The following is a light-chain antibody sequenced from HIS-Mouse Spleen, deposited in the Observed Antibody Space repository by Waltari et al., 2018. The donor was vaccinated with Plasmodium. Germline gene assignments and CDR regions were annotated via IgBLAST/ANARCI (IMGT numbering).Light chain of an antibody. CDR1: SSNIGNNY. CDR3: GTWDSSLSAGVV. V-gene: IGLV1-51*01. CDR2: DNN. J-gene: IGLJ2*01. Sequence: QSVLTQPPSVSAAPGQNVTIPSPARSSNIGNNYLSWYQQLPGTAPKLLIYDNNKRPSGIPDRCSGSKSGTSATLGITGLQTGDEADYYCGTWDSSLSAGVVFGGGTKLTVL.